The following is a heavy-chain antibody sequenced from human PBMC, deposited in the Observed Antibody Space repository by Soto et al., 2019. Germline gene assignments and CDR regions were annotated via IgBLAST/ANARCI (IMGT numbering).Heavy chain of an antibody. CDR1: GFTFSEAW. V-gene: IGHV3-15*07. J-gene: IGHJ4*01. CDR2: IRDKTDGGT. CDR3: VTENWHLRE. D-gene: IGHD1-1*01. Sequence: EVQLVESGGGLVKPGGSLRLSCAASGFTFSEAWMNWVRQAPGKGLEWVGRIRDKTDGGTAAPVKGRFTLSTDVTNNMLYIQMDTVKPEDTALYYCVTENWHLREWGHGTLVTVSS.